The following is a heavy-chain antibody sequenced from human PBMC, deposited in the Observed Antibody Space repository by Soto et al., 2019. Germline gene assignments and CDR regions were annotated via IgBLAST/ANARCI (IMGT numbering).Heavy chain of an antibody. V-gene: IGHV3-48*01. Sequence: EVQLVESGGGLVQPGGSLRLSCAASGFTFSTYSMNWVRQAPGKGLEWVSYISTSSSSISYVDSVKGRFTISRDNAKNSLYLHMNSLRAEDTAVYYCARARAGAIGTTTYHWFDSWGQGTQVTVSS. CDR2: ISTSSSSI. D-gene: IGHD1-1*01. CDR3: ARARAGAIGTTTYHWFDS. J-gene: IGHJ5*01. CDR1: GFTFSTYS.